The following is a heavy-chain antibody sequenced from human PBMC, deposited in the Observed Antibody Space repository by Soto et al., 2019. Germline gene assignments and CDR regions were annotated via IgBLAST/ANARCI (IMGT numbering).Heavy chain of an antibody. CDR3: ARDIEAAGLFFDY. D-gene: IGHD6-13*01. J-gene: IGHJ4*02. Sequence: GGSLRLSCAASGFTFSDYYMSWIRQAPGKGLEWVSYISGSGTSIYYADSVKGRFTISRDNAKNSLYLQMNSLRAEDTAVYYWARDIEAAGLFFDYWGQGTLVNVSS. CDR2: ISGSGTSI. CDR1: GFTFSDYY. V-gene: IGHV3-11*01.